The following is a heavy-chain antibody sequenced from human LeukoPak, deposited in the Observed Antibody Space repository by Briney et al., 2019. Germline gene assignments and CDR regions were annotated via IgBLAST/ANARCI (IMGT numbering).Heavy chain of an antibody. D-gene: IGHD3-22*01. CDR3: ARDRNYYDSSGYHRVDY. V-gene: IGHV3-48*03. J-gene: IGHJ4*02. CDR1: GGSISSSN. CDR2: ISSSGSTI. Sequence: GTLSLTCAVSGGSISSSNWWSWVRQPPGKGLEWVSYISSSGSTIYYADSVKGRFTISRDNARNSLYLQMNSLRAEDTAVYYCARDRNYYDSSGYHRVDYWGQGTLVTVSS.